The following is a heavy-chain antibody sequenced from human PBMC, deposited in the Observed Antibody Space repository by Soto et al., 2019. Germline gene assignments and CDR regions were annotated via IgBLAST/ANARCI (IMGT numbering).Heavy chain of an antibody. CDR1: GGSISSSSYY. Sequence: QLQLQESGPGLVKPSETLSLTCTVSGGSISSSSYYWGWICQPPGKGLEWIGSIYYSGSTYYNPSLKSRVTISVDTSKNQFSLKLSSVTAADTAVYYCARQTAQIGGVIATIDYWGQGTLVTVSS. CDR2: IYYSGST. D-gene: IGHD3-16*02. J-gene: IGHJ4*02. CDR3: ARQTAQIGGVIATIDY. V-gene: IGHV4-39*01.